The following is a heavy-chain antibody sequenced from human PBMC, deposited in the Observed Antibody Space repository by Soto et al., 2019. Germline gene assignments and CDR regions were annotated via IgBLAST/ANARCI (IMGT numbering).Heavy chain of an antibody. J-gene: IGHJ5*02. CDR3: AKGSWLDES. D-gene: IGHD6-13*01. V-gene: IGHV3-23*01. Sequence: PGGSLRLSCAAAGFTFTSYDMSWVRQAPGKGLEWVSVIDVNGGRTYYADSVKGRFTISRDNSMNTLYLQMNTLRADDTAVYYCAKGSWLDESWGQGALVTVSS. CDR2: IDVNGGRT. CDR1: GFTFTSYD.